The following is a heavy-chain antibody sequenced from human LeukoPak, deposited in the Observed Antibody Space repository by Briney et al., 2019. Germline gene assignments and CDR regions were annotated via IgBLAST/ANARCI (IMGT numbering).Heavy chain of an antibody. CDR2: INHRGST. D-gene: IGHD6-13*01. CDR3: AREQGFSSSWYLYYYGMDV. V-gene: IGHV4-34*01. J-gene: IGHJ6*02. Sequence: SETLSLTCAVYGGSFSGYYWSWIRQPPGKGLEWIGEINHRGSTNYNPALKSRVPISVDTSKNQFSLKLSSVTAADTAVYYCAREQGFSSSWYLYYYGMDVWGQGTTVTVSS. CDR1: GGSFSGYY.